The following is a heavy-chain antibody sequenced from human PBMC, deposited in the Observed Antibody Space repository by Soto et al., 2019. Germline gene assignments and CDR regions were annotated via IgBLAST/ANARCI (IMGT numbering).Heavy chain of an antibody. D-gene: IGHD3-22*01. V-gene: IGHV3-74*01. CDR1: GFIFKMYW. CDR3: AKDLSMAYYYDSSGRYYFDY. CDR2: IYNDGTYS. Sequence: GGSLRLSCAASGFIFKMYWMHWVRQSPGKGLVWISRIYNDGTYSDYADSVRGRFTISRDNVNDTLYLQMNSLRAEDTAVYYCAKDLSMAYYYDSSGRYYFDYWGQGTLVTVSS. J-gene: IGHJ4*02.